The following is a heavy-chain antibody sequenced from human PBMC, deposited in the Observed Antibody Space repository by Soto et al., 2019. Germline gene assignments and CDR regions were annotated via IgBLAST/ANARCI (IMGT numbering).Heavy chain of an antibody. CDR2: INAGNGNT. Sequence: RASVKVSCKASGYTFTSYAMHWVRQAPGQRLEWMGWINAGNGNTKYSQKFQGRVTITRDTSASTAYMELSSLRSEDTAVYYCARVRSPYLYYFDYWGQGTLVTVSS. CDR3: ARVRSPYLYYFDY. J-gene: IGHJ4*02. CDR1: GYTFTSYA. V-gene: IGHV1-3*01.